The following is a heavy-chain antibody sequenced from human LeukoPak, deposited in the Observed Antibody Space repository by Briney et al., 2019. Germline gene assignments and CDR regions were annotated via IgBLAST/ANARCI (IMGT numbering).Heavy chain of an antibody. Sequence: PSETLSLTCTVSGGSISSSSYYWSWIRQPPGKELEWNGSIYYSRSTYYNPSLKSRVTISVDTSKHQFSLKLSSVTAADTAVYYCVGGTMVRGVIIPFDYWGQGTLVTVSS. D-gene: IGHD3-10*01. CDR3: VGGTMVRGVIIPFDY. CDR2: IYYSRST. J-gene: IGHJ4*02. CDR1: GGSISSSSYY. V-gene: IGHV4-39*01.